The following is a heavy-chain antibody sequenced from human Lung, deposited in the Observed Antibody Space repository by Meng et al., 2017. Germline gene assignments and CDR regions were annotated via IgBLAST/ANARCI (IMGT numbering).Heavy chain of an antibody. J-gene: IGHJ4*02. CDR1: GGSITSSTW. CDR2: IFHSGST. D-gene: IGHD1-26*01. CDR3: ARFDISSSGRGDY. Sequence: QVQLQESGPGLVTPSGTLSLTWAVSGGSITSSTWWSWVRQTPGKGLEWFGEIFHSGSTNYNPPLESRVTISVDKSKNQFSLKVYSVTAADTATYYCARFDISSSGRGDYWGQGILVTVSS. V-gene: IGHV4-4*02.